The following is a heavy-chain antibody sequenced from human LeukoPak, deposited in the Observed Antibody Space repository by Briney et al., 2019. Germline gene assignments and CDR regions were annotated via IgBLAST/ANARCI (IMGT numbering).Heavy chain of an antibody. D-gene: IGHD3-10*01. CDR3: ARYGSGSHNY. Sequence: SQTLSLTCTVSGGSISSGDYYWSWIRQPPGKGLEWIGYIYYSGSTHYNPSLKSRVTISVGTSKNQFSLKLSSVTAADTAVYYCARYGSGSHNYWGQGTLVTVSS. CDR1: GGSISSGDYY. J-gene: IGHJ4*02. V-gene: IGHV4-30-4*01. CDR2: IYYSGST.